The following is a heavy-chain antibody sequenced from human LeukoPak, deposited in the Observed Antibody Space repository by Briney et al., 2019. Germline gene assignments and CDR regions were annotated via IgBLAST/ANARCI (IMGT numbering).Heavy chain of an antibody. Sequence: ASVKVSCKASGYTFTGYYMHWVRQAPGQGLEWMGWINPNSGGTNYAQKFQGWVTMTRDTSISTAYMELSRLRSDDTAVYYCARGYGSSSWYLNWFDPWGQGTLVTVSS. V-gene: IGHV1-2*04. J-gene: IGHJ5*02. CDR1: GYTFTGYY. CDR2: INPNSGGT. D-gene: IGHD6-13*01. CDR3: ARGYGSSSWYLNWFDP.